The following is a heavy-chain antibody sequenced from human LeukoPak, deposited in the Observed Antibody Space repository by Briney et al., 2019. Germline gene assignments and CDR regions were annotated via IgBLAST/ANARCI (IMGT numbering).Heavy chain of an antibody. D-gene: IGHD2/OR15-2a*01. Sequence: GASVKVSCKASGYTFTGYYMHWVRQAPGQGLEWMGIINPSGGSTTYAQKFQGRVTMTRDMSRSTVYMELSSLRSEDTAVYYCAIVNIRIRSYYYMDVWGKGTTVTVSS. J-gene: IGHJ6*03. CDR1: GYTFTGYY. CDR2: INPSGGST. V-gene: IGHV1-46*01. CDR3: AIVNIRIRSYYYMDV.